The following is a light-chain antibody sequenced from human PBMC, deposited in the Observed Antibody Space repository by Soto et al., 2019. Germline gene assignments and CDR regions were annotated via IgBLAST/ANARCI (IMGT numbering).Light chain of an antibody. Sequence: DIQMTQSPSSLSASVGDRVTITCRASQSISKYFSWFRQKPGKAPKLLIYATSSLQSGVPSRFSGSGSGTDFTLTISSLQPEDFATYYCQQSDSTPPWTFGQGTKVEIK. V-gene: IGKV1-39*01. CDR2: ATS. CDR3: QQSDSTPPWT. J-gene: IGKJ1*01. CDR1: QSISKY.